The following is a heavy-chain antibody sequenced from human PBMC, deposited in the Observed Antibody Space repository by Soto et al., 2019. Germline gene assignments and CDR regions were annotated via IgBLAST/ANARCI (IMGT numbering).Heavy chain of an antibody. D-gene: IGHD3-22*01. Sequence: GGSLRLSCAASGFTFSSYGMHWVRQAPGKGLEWVAVISYDGSNKYYADSVKGRFTISRDNSKNTLYLQMNSLRAEDTAVYYCAKGYYYDSSGSTGYFQHWGQGTLVTVSS. CDR1: GFTFSSYG. V-gene: IGHV3-30*18. J-gene: IGHJ1*01. CDR2: ISYDGSNK. CDR3: AKGYYYDSSGSTGYFQH.